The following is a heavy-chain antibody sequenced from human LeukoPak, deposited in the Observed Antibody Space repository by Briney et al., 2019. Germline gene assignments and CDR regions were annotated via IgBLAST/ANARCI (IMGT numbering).Heavy chain of an antibody. J-gene: IGHJ4*02. Sequence: GGSLRLSCAASGFTFSSYGMHWVRQAPGKGLEWVTVISYHARDQFYADSVKGRFTVSRDNSKNTLYLQMNSLRAEDSAVYYCAAQPCSGGVCYLDYWGQRTLVTVSS. V-gene: IGHV3-30*03. CDR1: GFTFSSYG. CDR3: AAQPCSGGVCYLDY. D-gene: IGHD2-8*02. CDR2: ISYHARDQ.